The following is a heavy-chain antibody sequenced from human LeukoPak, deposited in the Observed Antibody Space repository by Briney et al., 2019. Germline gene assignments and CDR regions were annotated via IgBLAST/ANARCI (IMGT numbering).Heavy chain of an antibody. J-gene: IGHJ4*02. CDR3: ARNYDVLTGYPYYFDH. Sequence: GGSLRLSCAASGFTFSSYSMNWVRQAPGKGLDWVSSITAGGSFKYYADSVEGRFTISRDNAKNSLYLQMSSLTPEDTAVYYCARNYDVLTGYPYYFDHWGQGILVTVSS. CDR2: ITAGGSFK. CDR1: GFTFSSYS. D-gene: IGHD3-9*01. V-gene: IGHV3-21*01.